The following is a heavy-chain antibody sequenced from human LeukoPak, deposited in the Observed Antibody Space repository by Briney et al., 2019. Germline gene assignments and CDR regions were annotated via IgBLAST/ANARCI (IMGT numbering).Heavy chain of an antibody. CDR2: IKSKTDGGTT. CDR3: TTGFSYYDSSGPFEDI. J-gene: IGHJ3*02. D-gene: IGHD3-22*01. Sequence: GGSLRLSCAASGFTFSFYGMHCVRQAPGKGLEWVGRIKSKTDGGTTDYAAPVKGRFTISRDDSKNTLYLQMNSLKTEDTAVYYCTTGFSYYDSSGPFEDIWGQGTMVTVSS. V-gene: IGHV3-15*01. CDR1: GFTFSFYG.